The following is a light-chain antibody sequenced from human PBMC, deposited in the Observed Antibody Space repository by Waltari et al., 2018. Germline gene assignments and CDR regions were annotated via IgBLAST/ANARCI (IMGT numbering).Light chain of an antibody. CDR2: EVT. Sequence: QSALTQPASVSGSPGQAITISCTGTSTAIGDYNYVSWYQQHPGKAPKLMIFEVTKRPSGVSNRFSGSKSGHTASLTISGLQAEDEAEYYCCSYTSTTDSYVFGTGTKVAVL. J-gene: IGLJ1*01. CDR3: CSYTSTTDSYV. CDR1: STAIGDYNY. V-gene: IGLV2-14*01.